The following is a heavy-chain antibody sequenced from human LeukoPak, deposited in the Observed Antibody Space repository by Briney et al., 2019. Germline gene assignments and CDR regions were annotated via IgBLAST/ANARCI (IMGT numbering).Heavy chain of an antibody. CDR3: ARHNRGLGQLGSYLKTEVDY. J-gene: IGHJ4*02. V-gene: IGHV4-39*01. CDR2: IYYSGTT. CDR1: AGSISSSSYY. Sequence: SETLSLTCTVSAGSISSSSYYWGWIRQPPGKGLEWIGSIYYSGTTYYNPSLKSRVTISVDTSKNQSSLEVTSVTATDTAVYYCARHNRGLGQLGSYLKTEVDYWGQGTLVTVSS. D-gene: IGHD3-16*02.